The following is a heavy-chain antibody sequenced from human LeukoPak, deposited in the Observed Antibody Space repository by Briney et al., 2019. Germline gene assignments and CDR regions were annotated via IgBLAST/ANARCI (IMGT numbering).Heavy chain of an antibody. CDR2: ISYDGSNK. CDR1: GFTFSSYG. J-gene: IGHJ6*02. D-gene: IGHD2-2*01. CDR3: AKMRVPAAFAYYYGMDV. V-gene: IGHV3-30*18. Sequence: PGGSLRLSCAASGFTFSSYGMHWVRQAPGNGLEWVAVISYDGSNKYYADSVKGRFTISRDNSKNTLYLQMNSLRAEDTAVYYCAKMRVPAAFAYYYGMDVWGQGTTVTVSS.